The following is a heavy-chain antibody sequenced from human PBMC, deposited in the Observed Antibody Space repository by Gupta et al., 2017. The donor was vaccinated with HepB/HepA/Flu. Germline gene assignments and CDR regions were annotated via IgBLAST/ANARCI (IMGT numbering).Heavy chain of an antibody. J-gene: IGHJ4*02. D-gene: IGHD3-10*01. Sequence: QLQLQESGPGLVKPSETLSLTCTVSGGSLSSSSYYWGWIRQPPGKGLEWIGSIYYSGNTYYNPSLKSRVTISVDTSKNQFSLKLSSVTAADTAVYYCARRSVRGVITFFDYWGQGTLVTVSS. CDR1: GGSLSSSSYY. CDR2: IYYSGNT. CDR3: ARRSVRGVITFFDY. V-gene: IGHV4-39*01.